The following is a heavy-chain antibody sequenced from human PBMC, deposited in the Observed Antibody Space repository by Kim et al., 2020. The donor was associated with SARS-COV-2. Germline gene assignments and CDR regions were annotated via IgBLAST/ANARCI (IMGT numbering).Heavy chain of an antibody. Sequence: NYTPSLKSRVTISVDTSKNQFSLKLSSVTAADTAVYYCASVDTAMVFFDYWGQGTLVTVSS. V-gene: IGHV4-34*01. CDR3: ASVDTAMVFFDY. D-gene: IGHD5-18*01. J-gene: IGHJ4*02.